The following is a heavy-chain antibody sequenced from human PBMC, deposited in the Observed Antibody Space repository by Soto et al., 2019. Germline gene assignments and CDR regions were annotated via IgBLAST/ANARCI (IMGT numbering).Heavy chain of an antibody. CDR3: ARETYYDFWSGYFDY. CDR1: GFTFSSYG. J-gene: IGHJ4*02. CDR2: IWYDGSNK. Sequence: QVQLVESGGGVVQPGRSLRLSCAASGFTFSSYGVHWVRQAPGKGLEWVAVIWYDGSNKYYADSVKGRFTISRDNSKNTLYLQMNSLRAEDTAVYYCARETYYDFWSGYFDYWGQGTLVTVSS. D-gene: IGHD3-3*01. V-gene: IGHV3-33*01.